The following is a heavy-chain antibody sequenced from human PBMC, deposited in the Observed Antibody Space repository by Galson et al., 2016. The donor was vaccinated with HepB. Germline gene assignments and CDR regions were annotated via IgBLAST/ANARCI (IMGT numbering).Heavy chain of an antibody. D-gene: IGHD2-2*01. V-gene: IGHV5-10-1*01. CDR1: GYIFTSYW. CDR3: ARHLSSSWVPNTPFDY. CDR2: IDPSDSYT. Sequence: QSGAEVKKPGESLRISCQTSGYIFTSYWITWVRQMPGKGLEWMGRIDPSDSYTHSSPSFQGHVSISLDKSITTAYLQWNSLKASDTAMYYCARHLSSSWVPNTPFDYWGQGTLVTVSS. J-gene: IGHJ4*02.